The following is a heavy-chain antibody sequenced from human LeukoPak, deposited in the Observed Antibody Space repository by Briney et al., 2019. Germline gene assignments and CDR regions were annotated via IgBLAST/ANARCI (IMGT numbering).Heavy chain of an antibody. D-gene: IGHD5-18*01. V-gene: IGHV3-21*01. CDR3: ARDLDTAMGLDY. CDR1: GFTFSSYS. J-gene: IGHJ4*02. CDR2: ISSSSSYI. Sequence: GGSLRLSCAASGFTFSSYSMNWVRQAPGKELEWVSSISSSSSYIYYVDSVKGRFTISRDNAKNSLYLQMNSLRAEDTAVYYCARDLDTAMGLDYWGQGTLVTVSS.